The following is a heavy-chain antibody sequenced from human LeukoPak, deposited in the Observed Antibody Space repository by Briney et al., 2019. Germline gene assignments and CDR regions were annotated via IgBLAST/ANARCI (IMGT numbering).Heavy chain of an antibody. J-gene: IGHJ5*02. CDR2: ISGSGGNT. D-gene: IGHD2-21*01. Sequence: PGGSLRLSCAVSGFTFRSYAMTWVRQAPGKGLEWVSTISGSGGNTYYSDSVMGRFTISRDNARNTLFLQIDSLRLEDTAIYYCAKGPHSHRDLNHWGRGTLVTVSS. CDR3: AKGPHSHRDLNH. CDR1: GFTFRSYA. V-gene: IGHV3-23*01.